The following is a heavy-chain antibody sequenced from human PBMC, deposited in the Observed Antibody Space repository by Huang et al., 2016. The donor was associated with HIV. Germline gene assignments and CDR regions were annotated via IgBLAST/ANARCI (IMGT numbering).Heavy chain of an antibody. CDR3: VRAREKGYDFWSGYRY. CDR1: GFIFSDYW. Sequence: EVELAESGGGSVRPGQSLRLSCVGSGFIFSDYWMHWVRQIPGKGRMWVASIESEGSSTSYADSVKGRFTIYRDNARNTVYLQMSSLRVDDTAVYYCVRAREKGYDFWSGYRYWGQGAQVTVSS. V-gene: IGHV3-74*02. D-gene: IGHD3-3*01. CDR2: IESEGSST. J-gene: IGHJ4*01.